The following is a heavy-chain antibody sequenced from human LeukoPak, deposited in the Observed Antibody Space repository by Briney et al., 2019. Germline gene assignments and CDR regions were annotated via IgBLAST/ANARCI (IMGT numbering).Heavy chain of an antibody. J-gene: IGHJ5*02. V-gene: IGHV1-69*04. Sequence: SVKVSCKASGGTFSSYAISWVRQAPGQGLEWMGRIIPILGIANYAQKFQGRVTITADKSTSTAYMGLSSLRSEDTAVYYCASLGINWFDPWGQGTLVTVSS. CDR3: ASLGINWFDP. D-gene: IGHD3-10*01. CDR2: IIPILGIA. CDR1: GGTFSSYA.